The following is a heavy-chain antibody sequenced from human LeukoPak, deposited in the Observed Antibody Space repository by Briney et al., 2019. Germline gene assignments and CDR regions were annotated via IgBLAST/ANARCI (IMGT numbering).Heavy chain of an antibody. CDR1: GGSFSTFY. CDR3: ARHHRGYYTYDSFDI. CDR2: IYTRGST. J-gene: IGHJ3*02. D-gene: IGHD3-3*01. V-gene: IGHV4-4*09. Sequence: SETLSLTCSVSGGSFSTFYWSWIRQPPGKGLECIAYIYTRGSTNYNPSLKSRATISVDTSKNQFSLKLSSVTAADTAVYYCARHHRGYYTYDSFDIWGQGTMVTVSA.